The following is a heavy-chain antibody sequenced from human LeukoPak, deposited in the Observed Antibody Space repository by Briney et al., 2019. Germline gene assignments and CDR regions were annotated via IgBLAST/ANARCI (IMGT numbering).Heavy chain of an antibody. D-gene: IGHD6-13*01. CDR3: AREAYSSSFFYFDY. CDR2: VSYTGTT. J-gene: IGHJ4*02. Sequence: SETLSLTCTVSGGSISSYYWSWIRQPPGRGQEWIGYVSYTGTTNYNSSLKSRVTISLDRSKNQFSLKLSSVTAADTAVYYCAREAYSSSFFYFDYWGQGTLSPSPQ. V-gene: IGHV4-59*01. CDR1: GGSISSYY.